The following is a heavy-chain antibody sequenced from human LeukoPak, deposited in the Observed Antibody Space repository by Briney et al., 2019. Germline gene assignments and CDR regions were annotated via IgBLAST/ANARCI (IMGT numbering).Heavy chain of an antibody. CDR1: GFTFSSYA. Sequence: GGSLRLSCAASGFTFSSYAMHWVRQAPGKGLEWVAVISYDGSNKYYADSVKGRFTISRDNSKNTLYLQVNSLRAEDTAVYYCARATNAKTRGYSYGSPYYFDYWGQGTLVTVSS. V-gene: IGHV3-30-3*01. D-gene: IGHD5-18*01. J-gene: IGHJ4*02. CDR3: ARATNAKTRGYSYGSPYYFDY. CDR2: ISYDGSNK.